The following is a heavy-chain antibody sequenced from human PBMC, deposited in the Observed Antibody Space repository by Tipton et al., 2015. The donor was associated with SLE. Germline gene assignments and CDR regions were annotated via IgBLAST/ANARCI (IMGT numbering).Heavy chain of an antibody. V-gene: IGHV3-30*02. CDR3: AKGGSSWGYYYGMDV. D-gene: IGHD6-13*01. CDR1: GFILSNAW. Sequence: SLRLSCAASGFILSNAWMSWVRQAPGKGLEWVAFIRYDGSNKYYADSVKGRFTISRDNSKNTLYLQMNSLRAEDTAVYYCAKGGSSWGYYYGMDVWGQGTTVTVSS. J-gene: IGHJ6*02. CDR2: IRYDGSNK.